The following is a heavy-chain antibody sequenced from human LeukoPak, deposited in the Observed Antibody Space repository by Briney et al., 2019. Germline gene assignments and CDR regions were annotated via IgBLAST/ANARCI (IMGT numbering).Heavy chain of an antibody. CDR3: ARLGDVEVNGGTLDY. J-gene: IGHJ4*01. D-gene: IGHD3-16*01. Sequence: SETLSLTCTVSGYSISSGYYWGWIRQPPGKGLEWIGSIYHSGSTYYNPSLKSRVTISVDTSKNQFSLKLSSVTAADTAVYYCARLGDVEVNGGTLDYWGRGTLVIVSS. CDR1: GYSISSGYY. CDR2: IYHSGST. V-gene: IGHV4-38-2*02.